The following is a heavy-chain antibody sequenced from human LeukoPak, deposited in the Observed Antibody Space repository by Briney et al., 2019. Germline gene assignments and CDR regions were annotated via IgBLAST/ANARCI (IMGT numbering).Heavy chain of an antibody. CDR1: GFTFSSYG. CDR3: AKDGGGSNREHDAFDI. V-gene: IGHV3-30*02. D-gene: IGHD3-16*01. J-gene: IGHJ3*02. Sequence: GGSLRLSCAASGFTFSSYGMHWVRQAPGKGLEWVAFIRYDGSNKYYADSVKGRFTISRDNSKNTLYLQMNSLRAEDTAVYYCAKDGGGSNREHDAFDIWGQGTMVTVSS. CDR2: IRYDGSNK.